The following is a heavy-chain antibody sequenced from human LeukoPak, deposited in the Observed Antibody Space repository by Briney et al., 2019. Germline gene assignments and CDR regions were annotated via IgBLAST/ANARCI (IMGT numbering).Heavy chain of an antibody. Sequence: QAGGSLRLSCAASGFTLSNYAMHWVRQAPGKGLEWVTVISTDGKDKKYADSVKGRFAISRDNSKNTLDLQMNSLRAEDTAVYYCAKDQKWGPAGYYFDSWGQGTLVTVSS. D-gene: IGHD2-2*01. CDR2: ISTDGKDK. V-gene: IGHV3-30*18. CDR1: GFTLSNYA. J-gene: IGHJ4*02. CDR3: AKDQKWGPAGYYFDS.